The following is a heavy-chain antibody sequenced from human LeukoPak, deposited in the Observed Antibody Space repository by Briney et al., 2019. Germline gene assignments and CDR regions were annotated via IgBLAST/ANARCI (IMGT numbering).Heavy chain of an antibody. CDR1: GGSVSSGTYY. V-gene: IGHV4-61*01. D-gene: IGHD3-22*01. CDR2: IYYSGSA. J-gene: IGHJ4*02. CDR3: ARDSYYDSSGLFDY. Sequence: SETPSLTCTVSGGSVSSGTYYWSWIRQPPGKRLECIGYIYYSGSATYNPSLKSRVTISVDTSKNQFSLKLSSVTAADTAVYYCARDSYYDSSGLFDYWGQGTLVTVSS.